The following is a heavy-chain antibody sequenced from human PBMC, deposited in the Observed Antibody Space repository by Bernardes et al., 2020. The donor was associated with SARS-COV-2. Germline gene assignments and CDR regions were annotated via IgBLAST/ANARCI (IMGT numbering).Heavy chain of an antibody. V-gene: IGHV3-23*01. J-gene: IGHJ4*02. CDR2: ISGGGRTT. D-gene: IGHD6-19*01. Sequence: GGSLRLSCAASGFTLRFYAMSWVRQAPGQGLQWVAAISGGGRTTYYTDSVKGRFTISRDNSRNALYLQMNSLGADDTAVYYCAKPYSTGWYELDSWGQGTLVTGSS. CDR1: GFTLRFYA. CDR3: AKPYSTGWYELDS.